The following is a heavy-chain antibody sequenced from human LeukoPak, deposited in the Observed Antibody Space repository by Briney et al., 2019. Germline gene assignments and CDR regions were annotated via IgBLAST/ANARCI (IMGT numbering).Heavy chain of an antibody. V-gene: IGHV1-2*02. CDR1: GLTVTEYF. J-gene: IGHJ5*02. CDR3: TGQTSSYVGWCDP. Sequence: GASVKVSYKDSGLTVTEYFIHWVRQAPGQGLEWMGWINPHNGGTNYAQNFRGRVTMTRATSINTVYMDLTRVTSDDTAIYYCTGQTSSYVGWCDPGGQGTLVTVSS. D-gene: IGHD1-7*01. CDR2: INPHNGGT.